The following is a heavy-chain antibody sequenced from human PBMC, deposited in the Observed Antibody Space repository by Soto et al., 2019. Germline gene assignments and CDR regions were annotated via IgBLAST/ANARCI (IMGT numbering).Heavy chain of an antibody. CDR2: IFANGHT. CDR3: GASLAASGLNWLDP. Sequence: SETLSLTCIVSGGSISEKYWNWVRQPPGKGLEWIGLIFANGHTDYNPSLKSRVTMSVDASKNQFSLRLTSMTAADTAVYYGGASLAASGLNWLDPWGRGTLVTVSS. V-gene: IGHV4-4*07. J-gene: IGHJ5*02. CDR1: GGSISEKY. D-gene: IGHD6-13*01.